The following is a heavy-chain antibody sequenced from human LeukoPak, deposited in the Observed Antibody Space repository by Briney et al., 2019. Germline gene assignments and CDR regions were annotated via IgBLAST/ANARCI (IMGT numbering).Heavy chain of an antibody. CDR3: AKRAPSTTYYYDSSGDKGPLDY. D-gene: IGHD3-22*01. CDR1: GFTFSSYV. J-gene: IGHJ4*02. CDR2: VSGSGGST. V-gene: IGHV3-23*01. Sequence: GASLRLSCAASGFTFSSYVMSWVRQAPGKGLEWVSAVSGSGGSTYYADSVKGRFTISRDNSKNTLYLQMNSLRAEDTAVYYCAKRAPSTTYYYDSSGDKGPLDYWGQGTLVTVSS.